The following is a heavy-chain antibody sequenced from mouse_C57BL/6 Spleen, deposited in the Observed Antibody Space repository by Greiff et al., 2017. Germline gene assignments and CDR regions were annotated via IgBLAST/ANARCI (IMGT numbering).Heavy chain of an antibody. CDR1: GYAFSSSW. J-gene: IGHJ2*01. CDR2: IYPGDGDT. V-gene: IGHV1-82*01. D-gene: IGHD2-4*01. Sequence: QVQLQQSGPELVKPGASVKISCKASGYAFSSSWMNWVKQRPGKGLEWIGRIYPGDGDTNYNGKFKGKATLTADKSSSTAYMQLSSLTSEDSAVYFCARWGIYYDYDGGYYFDYWGQGTTLTVSS. CDR3: ARWGIYYDYDGGYYFDY.